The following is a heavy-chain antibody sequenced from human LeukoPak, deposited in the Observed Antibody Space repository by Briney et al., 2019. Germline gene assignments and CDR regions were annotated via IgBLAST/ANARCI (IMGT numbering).Heavy chain of an antibody. CDR1: GGSICTSAFY. J-gene: IGHJ6*03. Sequence: SETLSLTCTVPGGSICTSAFYWGWLRQPPGKGLEWIGSIYDSGNEFYNPSLKSRVTISADTSKNQFSLKLNSVTAADTAMYYCARQISDYYYYYMDVWGEGITVTVSS. V-gene: IGHV4-39*01. CDR3: ARQISDYYYYYMDV. CDR2: IYDSGNE. D-gene: IGHD2/OR15-2a*01.